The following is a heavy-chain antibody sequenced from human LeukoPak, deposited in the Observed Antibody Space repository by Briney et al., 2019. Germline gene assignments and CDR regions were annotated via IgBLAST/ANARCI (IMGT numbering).Heavy chain of an antibody. J-gene: IGHJ4*02. V-gene: IGHV3-30-3*01. Sequence: GGSLRLSCAASGFTFSNYAMHWVRQAPGKGLEWVAVISYDGSNKYYADSVKGRFTISRDNSKNTLYLQMNSLRAEDTAVYYCARAIVSISAPFDYWGQGTLVTVSS. CDR1: GFTFSNYA. D-gene: IGHD6-6*01. CDR2: ISYDGSNK. CDR3: ARAIVSISAPFDY.